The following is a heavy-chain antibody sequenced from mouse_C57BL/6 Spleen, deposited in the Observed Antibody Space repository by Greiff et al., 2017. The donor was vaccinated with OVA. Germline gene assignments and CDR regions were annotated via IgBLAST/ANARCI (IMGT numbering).Heavy chain of an antibody. D-gene: IGHD2-4*01. J-gene: IGHJ4*01. Sequence: QVQLQQSGAELARPGASVKLSCKASGYTFTSYGISWVKQRTGQGLEWIGEIYPRSGNTYYNAKFKGKATLTADKSSSTAYMELRSLTAEDSAVYFCGRGGDDDGDYYAMDYRGQGTSGTVAA. CDR2: IYPRSGNT. CDR3: GRGGDDDGDYYAMDY. V-gene: IGHV1-81*01. CDR1: GYTFTSYG.